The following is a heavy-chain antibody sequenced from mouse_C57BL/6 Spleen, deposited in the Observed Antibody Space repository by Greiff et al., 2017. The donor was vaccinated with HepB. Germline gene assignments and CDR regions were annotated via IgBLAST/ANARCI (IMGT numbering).Heavy chain of an antibody. D-gene: IGHD1-1*01. CDR3: TRNYGSRYYFDY. V-gene: IGHV1-15*01. Sequence: QVQLQQSEAELVRPGASVTLSCKASGYTFTDYEMHWVKQTPVHGLEWIGAIDPETGGTAYNQKFKGKAILTADKSSSTAYMELRSLTSEDSAVYYCTRNYGSRYYFDYWGQGTTLTVSS. J-gene: IGHJ2*01. CDR2: IDPETGGT. CDR1: GYTFTDYE.